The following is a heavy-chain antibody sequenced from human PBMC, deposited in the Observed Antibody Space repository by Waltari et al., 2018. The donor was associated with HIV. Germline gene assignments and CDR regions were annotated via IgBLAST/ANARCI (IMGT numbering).Heavy chain of an antibody. D-gene: IGHD6-19*01. CDR3: ARRLWSSGWGYYFDY. CDR1: GGSSSSSRYY. J-gene: IGHJ4*02. Sequence: QLQLQESGPGLVKPSETLSLTCTVSGGSSSSSRYYWGWIRQPPGKGLEWIGIIYYSGITYSNPSLKSRVTISVDTSKNQFSLKLSSVTAADTAVYYCARRLWSSGWGYYFDYWGQGTLVTVSS. CDR2: IYYSGIT. V-gene: IGHV4-39*01.